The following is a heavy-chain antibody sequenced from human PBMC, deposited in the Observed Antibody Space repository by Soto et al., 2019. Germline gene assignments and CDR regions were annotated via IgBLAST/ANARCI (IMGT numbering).Heavy chain of an antibody. Sequence: SETLSLTCAVYGGSFSGYDWSWIRQPPGKGLERIGEINHSGSTNYNPSLKSRVTISVDTSKNQFSLKLSSVTAADTAVYYCARVSVLRFLEWLRPYYYYGMVVWGQGTTVTVSS. CDR2: INHSGST. V-gene: IGHV4-34*01. CDR3: ARVSVLRFLEWLRPYYYYGMVV. J-gene: IGHJ6*02. CDR1: GGSFSGYD. D-gene: IGHD3-3*01.